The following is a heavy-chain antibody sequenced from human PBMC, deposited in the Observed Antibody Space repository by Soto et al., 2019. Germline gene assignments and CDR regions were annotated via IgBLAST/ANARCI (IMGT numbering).Heavy chain of an antibody. Sequence: ASVKVSCKASGYTFTSYYMHWVRQATGQGLEWMGWMNPYSGNTGYAQKFQGRVTVTRNTSISTVYMELSGLRPDDTAVYYCARRKERSGPHYFDYWGQGSQVTVSS. CDR3: ARRKERSGPHYFDY. CDR2: MNPYSGNT. D-gene: IGHD6-25*01. CDR1: GYTFTSYY. J-gene: IGHJ4*02. V-gene: IGHV1-8*02.